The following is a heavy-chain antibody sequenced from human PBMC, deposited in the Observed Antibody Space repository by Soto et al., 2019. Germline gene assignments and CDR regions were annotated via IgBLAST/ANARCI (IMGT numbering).Heavy chain of an antibody. V-gene: IGHV5-51*01. D-gene: IGHD3-22*01. CDR1: GYSFSNYW. Sequence: PGESLKISCKGSGYSFSNYWIGWVRQMPGKGLEWVGIIYPGDSDTRYSPSFQGQVTFSADKSISTAYLQWSSLKASDTAIYYCARREFYDSTGYPFDYWGQGTLVTVSS. J-gene: IGHJ4*02. CDR2: IYPGDSDT. CDR3: ARREFYDSTGYPFDY.